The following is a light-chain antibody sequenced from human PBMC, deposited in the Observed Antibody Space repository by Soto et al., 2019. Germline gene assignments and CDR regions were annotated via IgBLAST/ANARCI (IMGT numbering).Light chain of an antibody. Sequence: EIVLTQSPATLSLSPGDRATLSCRASLTVSKYLAWFQKKPGRPPRLLIYDASNRATGIPARFSGSGSGTDFTLTISSTEPEDFAVYYCQQRTNRPPWTFGQGTKVQI. CDR2: DAS. J-gene: IGKJ1*01. V-gene: IGKV3-11*01. CDR3: QQRTNRPPWT. CDR1: LTVSKY.